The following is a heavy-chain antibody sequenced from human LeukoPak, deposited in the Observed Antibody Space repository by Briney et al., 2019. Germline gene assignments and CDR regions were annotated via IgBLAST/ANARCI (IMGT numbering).Heavy chain of an antibody. V-gene: IGHV3-66*01. CDR3: ARTGIAAVGTRYYYYYYGLDV. J-gene: IGHJ6*02. CDR2: IYGGGST. Sequence: PGGSLRLSCAASGFTFSSYGMHWVRQAPGKGLEWVSVIYGGGSTFYADSVKGRFTISRDNSKNTLYLQMNSLRAEDTAVYFCARTGIAAVGTRYYYYYYGLDVWGQGTTVTVSS. CDR1: GFTFSSYG. D-gene: IGHD6-13*01.